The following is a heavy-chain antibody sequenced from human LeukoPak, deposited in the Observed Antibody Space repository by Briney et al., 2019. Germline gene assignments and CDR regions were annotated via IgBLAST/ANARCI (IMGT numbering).Heavy chain of an antibody. CDR3: ARQVACNSTGCYTPGYYSMDV. CDR2: IYHSGST. V-gene: IGHV4-30-2*01. Sequence: PSETLSLTCAVSGGSISSGGYSWSWIRQPPGKGLEWIWYIYHSGSTYYNPSLKSRVTISVDRSKNQFSLKLSSVTAADTAGYYGARQVACNSTGCYTPGYYSMDVWGKGTRSPSP. J-gene: IGHJ6*03. D-gene: IGHD2-2*02. CDR1: GGSISSGGYS.